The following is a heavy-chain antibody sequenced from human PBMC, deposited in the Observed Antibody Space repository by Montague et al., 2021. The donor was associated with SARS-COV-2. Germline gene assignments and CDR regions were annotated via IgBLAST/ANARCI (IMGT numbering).Heavy chain of an antibody. V-gene: IGHV4-61*02. CDR1: GGSISRGYYY. J-gene: IGHJ4*02. D-gene: IGHD5-18*01. CDR3: ASGVDTGVVTVTGGFHY. Sequence: TLSLTCTVSGGSISRGYYYWSWIRLPAGKGLEWIGRLYRSGSPNYNPSLQSRVVLSVDTSRNQFSMKMTSVTAADTAMYYCASGVDTGVVTVTGGFHYWGQGTLVIVSS. CDR2: LYRSGSP.